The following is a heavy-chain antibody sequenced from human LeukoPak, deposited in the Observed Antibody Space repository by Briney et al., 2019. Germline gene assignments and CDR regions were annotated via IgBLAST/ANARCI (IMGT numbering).Heavy chain of an antibody. D-gene: IGHD3-22*01. CDR3: AKENYDTSGYYYIPYYFDY. J-gene: IGHJ4*02. CDR2: ISGSGGST. V-gene: IGHV3-23*01. CDR1: GFTFSSYS. Sequence: GGSLRLSCAVSGFTFSSYSLSWVRQAPGKGLEWVSGISGSGGSTHYADSVKGRFTIPRDNSKSTLYLQMNSLRAEDTAVYYCAKENYDTSGYYYIPYYFDYWGQGTLVTVSS.